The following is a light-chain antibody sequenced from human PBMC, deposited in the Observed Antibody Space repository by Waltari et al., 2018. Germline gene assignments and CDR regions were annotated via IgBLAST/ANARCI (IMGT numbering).Light chain of an antibody. J-gene: IGKJ5*01. V-gene: IGKV1-13*02. CDR3: QHFYSYPSG. CDR1: QAISRS. Sequence: IQLTQSPSSLSASVGDRVTMTCRASQAISRSVAWFQQKPGKVPKLLIFEASDLEDGVPSRFSGSGGGTRFTLTISSLQPEDFVTYYCQHFYSYPSGFGQGTRLEIK. CDR2: EAS.